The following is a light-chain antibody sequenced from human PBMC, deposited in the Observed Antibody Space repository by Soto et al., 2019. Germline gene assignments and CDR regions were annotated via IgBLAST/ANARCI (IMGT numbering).Light chain of an antibody. CDR3: QQRSNWIT. CDR1: QSVSNNY. CDR2: DTS. V-gene: IGKV3-11*01. Sequence: EIRVTQSPSTLSLSPGERATLSCRASQSVSNNYLAWYQQKPGQAPRLLIYDTSYRATGIPARFSGSGSRTDFTLTISSLEPEDFALYYCQQRSNWITFGQGTRLAIK. J-gene: IGKJ5*01.